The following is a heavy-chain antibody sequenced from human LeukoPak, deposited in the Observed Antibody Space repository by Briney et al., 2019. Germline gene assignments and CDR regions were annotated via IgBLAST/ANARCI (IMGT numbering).Heavy chain of an antibody. CDR2: IHYSGST. Sequence: ASETLSLTCAVSGGSINNYYWSWIRQPPGKELEWIGYIHYSGSTNYNPSLKSRVTISVDTSKNQTSLKLTSVTAADTAVYYCTRVPGLSAYYYHGLDVWGQGTTVTVSS. J-gene: IGHJ6*02. CDR1: GGSINNYY. CDR3: TRVPGLSAYYYHGLDV. V-gene: IGHV4-59*01.